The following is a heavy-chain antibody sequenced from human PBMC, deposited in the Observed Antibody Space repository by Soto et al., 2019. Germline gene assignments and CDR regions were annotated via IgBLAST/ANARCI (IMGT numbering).Heavy chain of an antibody. CDR3: ARSPYFFRGPLDY. CDR2: TKQDGSEK. CDR1: GFTFSSYW. J-gene: IGHJ4*02. Sequence: GGSLRLSCAASGFTFSSYWMSWVRQAPGKGLEWVANTKQDGSEKYYVDSVKGRFTSSRDNAKKSLYLQMNSLRAEDTAVYYCARSPYFFRGPLDYWGQGTLVTVSS. V-gene: IGHV3-7*03. D-gene: IGHD3-9*01.